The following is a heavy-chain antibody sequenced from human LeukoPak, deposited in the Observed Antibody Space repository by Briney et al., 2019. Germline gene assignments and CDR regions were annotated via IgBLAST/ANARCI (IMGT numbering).Heavy chain of an antibody. CDR2: INHSGST. Sequence: SETLSLTCAVYGGSFSGYYCSWIRQPPGKGLEWIGEINHSGSTNYNPSLKSRVTISVDTSKNQFSLKLSSVTAADTAVYYCARLRVATTVTTGYYYYGMDVWGQGTTVTVSS. J-gene: IGHJ6*02. D-gene: IGHD4-17*01. CDR3: ARLRVATTVTTGYYYYGMDV. CDR1: GGSFSGYY. V-gene: IGHV4-34*01.